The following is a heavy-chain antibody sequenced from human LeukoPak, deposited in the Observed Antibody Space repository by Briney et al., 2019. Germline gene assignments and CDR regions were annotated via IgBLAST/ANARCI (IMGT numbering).Heavy chain of an antibody. CDR2: ISYTGTT. Sequence: SETLSLTCTVSGGSISSSSYYWGWIRQPPGKGLEWIGSISYTGTTYYKSSLKSRVTISVDTSKNQFSLNLSSVTAADTAVYYCARQKGGVAGLKYYFDYWGQGTLVTVSS. V-gene: IGHV4-39*01. J-gene: IGHJ4*02. D-gene: IGHD6-19*01. CDR3: ARQKGGVAGLKYYFDY. CDR1: GGSISSSSYY.